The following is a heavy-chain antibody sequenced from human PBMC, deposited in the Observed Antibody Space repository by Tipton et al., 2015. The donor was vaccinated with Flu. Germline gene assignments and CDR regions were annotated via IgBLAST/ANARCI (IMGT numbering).Heavy chain of an antibody. CDR1: EFTFSSYA. D-gene: IGHD3-16*01. Sequence: SLRLSCAASEFTFSSYAMSWVRQAPGKGLEWVSYITPSGTTRYYADSVKGRFSTSRDNAQNSLYLQMNSLRAEDTAVYYCARGFIRLCDFWGQGTPVTVSS. J-gene: IGHJ4*02. V-gene: IGHV3-48*04. CDR2: ITPSGTTR. CDR3: ARGFIRLCDF.